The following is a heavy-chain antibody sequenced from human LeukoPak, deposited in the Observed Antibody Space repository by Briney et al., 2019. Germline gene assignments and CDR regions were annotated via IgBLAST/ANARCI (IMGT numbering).Heavy chain of an antibody. CDR1: GFTFSSYS. Sequence: GGSLRLSCAASGFTFSSYSMNWVRQAPGKGLEWVAVIWHDGSNKYYADSVKGRFTISRDNSEHTLYLQMNSLRVEDTALFYCARAGGSRYGYAFDIWGQGTLVTVSS. CDR2: IWHDGSNK. CDR3: ARAGGSRYGYAFDI. V-gene: IGHV3-33*08. D-gene: IGHD5-12*01. J-gene: IGHJ3*02.